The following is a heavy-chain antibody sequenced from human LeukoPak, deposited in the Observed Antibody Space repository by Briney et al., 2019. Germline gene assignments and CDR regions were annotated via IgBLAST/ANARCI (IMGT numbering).Heavy chain of an antibody. CDR2: INPSGGST. CDR3: ARDSGSYYPNFDY. D-gene: IGHD1-26*01. V-gene: IGHV1-46*01. CDR1: GYTFTSYY. Sequence: ASAKVSCKASGYTFTSYYMHWVRQAPGQGLEWMGIINPSGGSTSYAQKFQGRVTMTRNTSISTAYMELSRLRSDDTAVYYCARDSGSYYPNFDYWGQGTLVTVSS. J-gene: IGHJ4*02.